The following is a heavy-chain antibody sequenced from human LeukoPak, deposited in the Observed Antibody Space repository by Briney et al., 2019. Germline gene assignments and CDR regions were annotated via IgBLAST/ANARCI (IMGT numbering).Heavy chain of an antibody. CDR2: ISWNSGSI. V-gene: IGHV3-9*01. CDR1: GFTFDDYA. D-gene: IGHD2-2*01. Sequence: GRSLRLSCAASGFTFDDYAMHWVRQAPGKGLEWVSGISWNSGSIGYADSVKGRFTISRDNAENTLYLQMNSLRVEDTAVYYCARRVVVAAAPYYFDYWGQGTLATVSS. J-gene: IGHJ4*02. CDR3: ARRVVVAAAPYYFDY.